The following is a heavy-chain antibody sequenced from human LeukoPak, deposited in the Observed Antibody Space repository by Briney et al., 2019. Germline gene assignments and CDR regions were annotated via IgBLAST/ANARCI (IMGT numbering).Heavy chain of an antibody. V-gene: IGHV4-59*08. CDR2: IYYSGST. CDR1: GGLSSYY. CDR3: ARGYCRGGSCHFDY. D-gene: IGHD2-15*01. Sequence: ASETLSLTCTVSGGLSSYYWSWIRQPPGQGLEWIGFIYYSGSTSYNPSLKRRVTISLDTSKNQFSLNLSAVTAADTAVYYCARGYCRGGSCHFDYWGQGTLVTVSS. J-gene: IGHJ4*02.